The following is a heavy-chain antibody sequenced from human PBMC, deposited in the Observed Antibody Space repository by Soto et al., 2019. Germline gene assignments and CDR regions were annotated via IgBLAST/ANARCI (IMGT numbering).Heavy chain of an antibody. D-gene: IGHD3-10*01. J-gene: IGHJ4*02. CDR3: AGEYYYGSGGAY. CDR2: ISAYNGNT. Sequence: QVQLVQSGAEVKKPGASVKVSCKASGYTFTSYGISWVRQAPGQGLEWMGWISAYNGNTNYAQKLQGRVTMTTDTSPRTGYMELRSLGSGDTAVEYWAGEYYYGSGGAYWGPGTLVTVSS. V-gene: IGHV1-18*01. CDR1: GYTFTSYG.